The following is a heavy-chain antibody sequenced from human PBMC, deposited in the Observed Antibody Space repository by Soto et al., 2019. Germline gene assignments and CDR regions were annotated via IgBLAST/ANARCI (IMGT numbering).Heavy chain of an antibody. CDR1: GGSFSGYY. V-gene: IGHV4-34*01. J-gene: IGHJ6*02. CDR2: INHSGST. Sequence: SETLSLTCAVYGGSFSGYYWSWIRHPPGEGLEWIGEINHSGSTNYNPSLKSRVTISVDTSKNQFSLKLSSVTAADTAVYYCRGDRSYDTTYYYYGMDVWGQGTTVTVSS. D-gene: IGHD5-12*01. CDR3: RGDRSYDTTYYYYGMDV.